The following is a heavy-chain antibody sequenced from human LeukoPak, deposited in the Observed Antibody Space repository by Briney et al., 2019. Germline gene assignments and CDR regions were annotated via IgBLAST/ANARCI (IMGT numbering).Heavy chain of an antibody. J-gene: IGHJ4*02. CDR1: GFTFSTFA. Sequence: PGGSLRLSCAASGFTFSTFAMIWVRQPPGKGLEWVSSIFPSGGEIHYADSVRGRFTISRDNSKSTLSLQMNSLRVEDTAIYYCATYRQVLLPFESWGQGTLVTVPS. CDR3: ATYRQVLLPFES. D-gene: IGHD5-18*01. CDR2: IFPSGGEI. V-gene: IGHV3-23*01.